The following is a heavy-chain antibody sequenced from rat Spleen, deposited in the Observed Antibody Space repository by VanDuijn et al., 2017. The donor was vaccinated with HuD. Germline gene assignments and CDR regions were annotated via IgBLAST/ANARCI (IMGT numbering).Heavy chain of an antibody. CDR3: ATSPYYWYFDF. CDR1: GFTFSDYY. Sequence: EVQLVESGGGLVQPGRSLKLSCAASGFTFSDYYMAWVRQAPTKGLEWVASISYDGGNTYYPDSVKGRFTISRDNTKSTLYLQRESLRSEDTATYYCATSPYYWYFDFWGPGTMVTVSS. V-gene: IGHV5-20*01. CDR2: ISYDGGNT. J-gene: IGHJ1*01.